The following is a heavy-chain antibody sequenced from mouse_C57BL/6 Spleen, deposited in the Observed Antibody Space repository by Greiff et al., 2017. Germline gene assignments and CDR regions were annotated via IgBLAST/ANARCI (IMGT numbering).Heavy chain of an antibody. J-gene: IGHJ4*01. CDR3: ARDRIRYYYAMDY. CDR1: GYTFTSYW. Sequence: VQLQQPGAELVKPGASVKLSCKASGYTFTSYWMHWVKQRPGQGLEWIGMIHPNSGSTNYNEKFKSKATLTVDKSSSTAYMQLSSLTSEDSAVYYCARDRIRYYYAMDYWGQGTSVTVSS. V-gene: IGHV1-64*01. CDR2: IHPNSGST.